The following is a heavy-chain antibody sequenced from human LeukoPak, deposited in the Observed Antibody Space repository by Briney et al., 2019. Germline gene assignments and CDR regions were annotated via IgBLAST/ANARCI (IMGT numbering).Heavy chain of an antibody. CDR2: ISGSSSYI. V-gene: IGHV3-21*01. CDR3: ARDYTTYCSSTSCYSGNGMDV. J-gene: IGHJ6*02. Sequence: PGGSLRLSCAASGFTFSSYSMNWVRQAPGKGLEWVPSISGSSSYIYYADSVKGRFTISRDNVKNSLYLQMNSLRAEDTAVYYCARDYTTYCSSTSCYSGNGMDVWGQGTTVTVSS. CDR1: GFTFSSYS. D-gene: IGHD2-2*01.